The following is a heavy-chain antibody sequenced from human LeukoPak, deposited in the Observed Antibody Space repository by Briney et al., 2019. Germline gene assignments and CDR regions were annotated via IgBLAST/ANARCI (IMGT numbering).Heavy chain of an antibody. CDR3: ARAPVEMATTTDAFDI. CDR2: ISAYNGNA. J-gene: IGHJ3*02. D-gene: IGHD5-24*01. CDR1: GYTFTSYG. V-gene: IGHV1-18*01. Sequence: GASVTVSFKASGYTFTSYGISWVRQAPGQGLAWMGWISAYNGNANYAQKLQGRVTITTDTSTSTAYMELRSLRSDDTAVYYCARAPVEMATTTDAFDIWGQGTMVTVSS.